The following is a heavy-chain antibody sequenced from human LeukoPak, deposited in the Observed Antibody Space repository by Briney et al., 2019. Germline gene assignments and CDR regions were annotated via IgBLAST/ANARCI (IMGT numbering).Heavy chain of an antibody. D-gene: IGHD3-10*01. CDR3: ARRVRGYGGTLFDY. J-gene: IGHJ4*02. CDR1: GGSFSGYY. V-gene: IGHV4-34*01. CDR2: INHSGST. Sequence: PSETLSLTCAVYGGSFSGYYWSWIRQPPGKGLEWIGEINHSGSTNYNPSLKSQVTISVDTSKNQFSLKLRSVTAADTAVYYCARRVRGYGGTLFDYWGQGTLVTVSS.